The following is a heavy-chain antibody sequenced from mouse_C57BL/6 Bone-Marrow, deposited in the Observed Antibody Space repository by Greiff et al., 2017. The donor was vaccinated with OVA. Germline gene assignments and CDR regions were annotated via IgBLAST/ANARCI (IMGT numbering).Heavy chain of an antibody. CDR3: TIFYYGSTWFAY. Sequence: VQLQQSGAELVRPGASVTLSCKASGYTFTDYEMHWVKQTPVHGLEWIGAIDPETGGNAYNQKFKGKAILTSDKTSSTSYMDLRSLTSEDSAVYYCTIFYYGSTWFAYWGQGTLVTVSA. D-gene: IGHD1-1*01. CDR1: GYTFTDYE. V-gene: IGHV1-15*01. J-gene: IGHJ3*01. CDR2: IDPETGGN.